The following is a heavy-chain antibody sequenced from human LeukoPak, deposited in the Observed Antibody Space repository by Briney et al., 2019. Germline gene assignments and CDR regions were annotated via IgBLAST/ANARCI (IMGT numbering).Heavy chain of an antibody. CDR1: GGSISGYY. Sequence: SETLSLTCTVSGGSISGYYWSWIRQPAGKGLEHIGRVYSSGITNYNPSLEGRVTMSVDTSKNQFSLRLNSVTAADTAVYFCARISGRKDGDNWYLWFDPWGQGTLVTVSS. CDR2: VYSSGIT. CDR3: ARISGRKDGDNWYLWFDP. J-gene: IGHJ5*02. D-gene: IGHD5-24*01. V-gene: IGHV4-4*07.